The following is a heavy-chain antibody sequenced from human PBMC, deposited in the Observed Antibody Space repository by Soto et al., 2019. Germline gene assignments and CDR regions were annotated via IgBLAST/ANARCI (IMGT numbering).Heavy chain of an antibody. Sequence: SETLSLTCAVSGDSISSSNWWSWVSQPPGKGLEWIGEIYHSGGTNYNPSLKNRVTISVDRSKNQFSLKLTSVTTADTAVYYCARYGANGYYFDYWGQGTLVTVSS. D-gene: IGHD4-17*01. CDR1: GDSISSSNW. CDR3: ARYGANGYYFDY. CDR2: IYHSGGT. V-gene: IGHV4-4*02. J-gene: IGHJ4*02.